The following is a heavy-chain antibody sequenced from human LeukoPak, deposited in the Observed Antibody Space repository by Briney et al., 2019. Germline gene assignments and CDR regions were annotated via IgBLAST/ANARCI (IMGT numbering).Heavy chain of an antibody. CDR3: ARDRCSGGSCYSGYYGMDA. CDR1: GYTFTGYY. Sequence: GASVKVSCKASGYTFTGYYMHWVRQAPGQGLEWMGWINPNSGGTNYAQKFQGRVTMTRDTSISTAYMELSRLRSDDTAVYYCARDRCSGGSCYSGYYGMDAWGQGTTVTVSS. J-gene: IGHJ6*02. V-gene: IGHV1-2*02. CDR2: INPNSGGT. D-gene: IGHD2-15*01.